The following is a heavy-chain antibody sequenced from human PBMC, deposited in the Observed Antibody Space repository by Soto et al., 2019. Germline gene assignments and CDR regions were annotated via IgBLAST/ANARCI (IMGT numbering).Heavy chain of an antibody. CDR3: ARGSGTFDN. V-gene: IGHV4-31*03. CDR1: CGSITSGGYY. J-gene: IGHJ4*02. CDR2: IYYSGST. D-gene: IGHD1-7*01. Sequence: QVQLQESGPGLVKPSQTLSLTCTVSCGSITSGGYYCSWIRQHPGKGLEWIGYIYYSGSTYYNLALMSRVTISADTSKNQFSLNLSSVTVADTAVYYCARGSGTFDNWGQGTLVTVSS.